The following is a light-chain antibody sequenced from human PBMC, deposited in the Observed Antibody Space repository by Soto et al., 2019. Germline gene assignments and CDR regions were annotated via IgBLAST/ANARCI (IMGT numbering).Light chain of an antibody. Sequence: EIVMTQSPATLSVYPGERATLYCRASQSVSSNLAWYQQKPGQAPRLLIYGASTRATGIPARFSGSGSGTEFTLTISSLQSEDFAVYYCQQYNNWPRTFGQGTKVDIK. CDR2: GAS. CDR3: QQYNNWPRT. V-gene: IGKV3-15*01. J-gene: IGKJ1*01. CDR1: QSVSSN.